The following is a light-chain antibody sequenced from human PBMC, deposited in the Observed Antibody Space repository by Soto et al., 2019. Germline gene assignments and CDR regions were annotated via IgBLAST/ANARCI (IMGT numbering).Light chain of an antibody. Sequence: DIQMTQSPSSLSESAGDRVTITCRASQGISTYLNWYKQKPGKAPKLLIYAASSLESGVPSRFSGNRTETDLTLSISSLQPEDFTTYCCQQNYSTTWTFGQGTKVEIQ. CDR1: QGISTY. J-gene: IGKJ1*01. V-gene: IGKV1-39*01. CDR2: AAS. CDR3: QQNYSTTWT.